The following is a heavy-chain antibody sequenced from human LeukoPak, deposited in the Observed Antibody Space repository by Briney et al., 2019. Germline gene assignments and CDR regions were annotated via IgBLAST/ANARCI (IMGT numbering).Heavy chain of an antibody. Sequence: GGSLRLSCAASGFHFSTHGMNWVRQAPGKGLGWVSYISSSGSTIYYADSVKGRFTISRDNAKNSLYLQMNSLRAEDTAVYYCARVGRIAARLYYYYYMDVWGKGTTVTVSS. CDR3: ARVGRIAARLYYYYYMDV. CDR2: ISSSGSTI. V-gene: IGHV3-48*04. D-gene: IGHD6-6*01. CDR1: GFHFSTHG. J-gene: IGHJ6*03.